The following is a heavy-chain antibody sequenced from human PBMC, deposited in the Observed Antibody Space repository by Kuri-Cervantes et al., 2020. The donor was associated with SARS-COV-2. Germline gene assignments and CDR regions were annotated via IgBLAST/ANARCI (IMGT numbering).Heavy chain of an antibody. D-gene: IGHD4-17*01. J-gene: IGHJ2*01. CDR2: IYHSGST. V-gene: IGHV4-38-2*01. Sequence: GSLRLSCAVSGYSISSGYYWGWIRQPPGKGLEWIGSIYHSGSTNYNPSLKSRVTISVDTSKNQFSLKLSSVTAADTAVYYCARPYGDDLNWYFDLWGRGTLVTVSS. CDR1: GYSISSGYY. CDR3: ARPYGDDLNWYFDL.